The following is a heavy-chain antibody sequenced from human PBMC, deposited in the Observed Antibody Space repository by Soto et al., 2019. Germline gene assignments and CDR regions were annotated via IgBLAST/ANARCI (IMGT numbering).Heavy chain of an antibody. CDR3: AREETAWPLAYGLDV. J-gene: IGHJ6*02. CDR2: ITRGGET. V-gene: IGHV3-21*01. Sequence: GGSLRLSCSASGFTFGTYSMHWVRQAPGKGLEWVSSITRGGETYYAESVKGRLTISRDYAKNSVSLQMNSLRVEDTAVYYCAREETAWPLAYGLDVWGQGTTVTVSS. CDR1: GFTFGTYS. D-gene: IGHD2-21*02.